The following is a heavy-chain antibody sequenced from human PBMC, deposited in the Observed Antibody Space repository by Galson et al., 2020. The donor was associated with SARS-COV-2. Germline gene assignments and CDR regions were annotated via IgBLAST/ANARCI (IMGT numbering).Heavy chain of an antibody. CDR1: GASLLNSHFY. CDR3: ARHIYDRSGSFPALSHPFDN. J-gene: IGHJ4*02. V-gene: IGHV4-39*01. D-gene: IGHD3-22*01. CDR2: IYNGGST. Sequence: SETLSLTCTVSGASLLNSHFYWGWIRRPPGKGLEWIGSIYNGGSTYYNPSLKSRVTISVDTSKNQFSLKVTSVTAADTAVYYCARHIYDRSGSFPALSHPFDNWGQGTLVTVSS.